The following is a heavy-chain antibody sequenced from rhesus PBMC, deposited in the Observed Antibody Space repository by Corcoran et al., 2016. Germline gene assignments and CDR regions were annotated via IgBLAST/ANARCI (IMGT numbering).Heavy chain of an antibody. CDR1: GVSLSRNY. V-gene: IGHV4-173*01. Sequence: QLKLQESGPGLVKPSETRSLTCAVSGVSLSRNYRSCTCQPPGSGLEAIGRISGRGGSTDYNPSLKSRVTISTDTSKNQFSLKLSSVTAADTAVYYCARDPNCSGIYCYNYYFDYWGQGVLVTVSS. J-gene: IGHJ4*01. D-gene: IGHD2-27*01. CDR2: ISGRGGST. CDR3: ARDPNCSGIYCYNYYFDY.